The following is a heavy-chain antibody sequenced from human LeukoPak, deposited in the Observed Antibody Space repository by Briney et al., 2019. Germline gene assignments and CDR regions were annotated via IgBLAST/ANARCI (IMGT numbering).Heavy chain of an antibody. J-gene: IGHJ4*02. D-gene: IGHD3-9*01. CDR2: INPNSGGT. CDR1: GYTFTGYY. Sequence: ASVKVSCKASGYTFTGYYMHWVRQAPGQGLEWMGWINPNSGGTNYAQKFQGRVTMTRDASISTAYMELSRLRSDDTAAYYCAREVPLSRYFDWLLGYWGQGTLVNVSS. CDR3: AREVPLSRYFDWLLGY. V-gene: IGHV1-2*02.